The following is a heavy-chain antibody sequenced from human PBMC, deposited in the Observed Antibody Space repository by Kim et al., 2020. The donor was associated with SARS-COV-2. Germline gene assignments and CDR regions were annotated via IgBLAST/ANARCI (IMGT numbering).Heavy chain of an antibody. Sequence: ADPVKGRFTISRDNSKSTMDLQMNGLRAEDTALYYCAKSYSSGRPFYFDYWGQGTLVTVSS. D-gene: IGHD6-19*01. J-gene: IGHJ4*02. CDR3: AKSYSSGRPFYFDY. V-gene: IGHV3-23*01.